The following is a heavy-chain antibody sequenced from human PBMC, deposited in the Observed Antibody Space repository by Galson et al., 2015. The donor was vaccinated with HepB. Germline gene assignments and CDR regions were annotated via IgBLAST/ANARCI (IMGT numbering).Heavy chain of an antibody. V-gene: IGHV5-51*01. CDR3: AKMSVGCFDY. CDR1: GYIFSNYW. Sequence: QSGAEVKKPGESLKISCKGSGYIFSNYWIVWVRQMPGKGLEFMGIIYPGDTDTKYSPSFQGQVTISADKSTSPAYLQWSSLKASDTAMYYCAKMSVGCFDYWGQGTLVTVAS. D-gene: IGHD1-26*01. CDR2: IYPGDTDT. J-gene: IGHJ4*02.